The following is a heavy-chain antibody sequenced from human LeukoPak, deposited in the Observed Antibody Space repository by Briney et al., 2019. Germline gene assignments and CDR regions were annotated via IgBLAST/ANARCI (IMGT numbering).Heavy chain of an antibody. J-gene: IGHJ4*02. D-gene: IGHD1-26*01. CDR3: TRGRRATHDY. Sequence: PRGSLRLSCTASGFTFGDYSMNWVRQAPGKGREWVGFIRSKAYGGTTEYAASVKGRFTISRDDSKSIAYLQMNSLKTEDTAVYYCTRGRRATHDYWGQGTLVTVSS. V-gene: IGHV3-49*04. CDR2: IRSKAYGGTT. CDR1: GFTFGDYS.